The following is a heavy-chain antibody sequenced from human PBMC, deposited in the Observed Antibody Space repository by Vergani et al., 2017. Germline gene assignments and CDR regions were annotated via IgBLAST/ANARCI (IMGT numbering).Heavy chain of an antibody. Sequence: EVQVVESGGGLVQPGGSLRLSCAASGFTFDDYAMHWVRQAPGKGLEWVSGISWNSGSIGYADSVKGRFTISRDNAKNSVFLQMSSLKVEDTGVYYCAREMSNEGFDYWGQGTRVTVS. J-gene: IGHJ4*02. CDR3: AREMSNEGFDY. CDR2: ISWNSGSI. V-gene: IGHV3-9*01. D-gene: IGHD4-11*01. CDR1: GFTFDDYA.